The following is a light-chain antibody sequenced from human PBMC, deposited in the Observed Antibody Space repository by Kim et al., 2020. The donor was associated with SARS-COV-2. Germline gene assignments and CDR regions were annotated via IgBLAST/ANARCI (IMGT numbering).Light chain of an antibody. CDR1: QDITYY. V-gene: IGKV1-27*01. Sequence: SVGDRVTITCRASQDITYYLAWYQQKSGKPPKLLIYGASTLHSGVPSRFSGGGSGTDFTLTISSLQPEDVATYYCQKYSSAPPWTFGQGTKVDIK. J-gene: IGKJ1*01. CDR3: QKYSSAPPWT. CDR2: GAS.